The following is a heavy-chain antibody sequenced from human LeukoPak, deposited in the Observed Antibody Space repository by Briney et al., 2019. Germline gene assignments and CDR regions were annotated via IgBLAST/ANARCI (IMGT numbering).Heavy chain of an antibody. D-gene: IGHD1-20*01. CDR3: ARGDNWNDRGLDY. V-gene: IGHV1-2*02. Sequence: ASVKVSCKASGYTFTGHYMHWVRQAPGQGLEWMGWINPNSGGTNYAQKFQGRVTMTRDTSISTAYMELSRLRSDDTAVYYCARGDNWNDRGLDYWGQGTLVTVSS. J-gene: IGHJ4*02. CDR2: INPNSGGT. CDR1: GYTFTGHY.